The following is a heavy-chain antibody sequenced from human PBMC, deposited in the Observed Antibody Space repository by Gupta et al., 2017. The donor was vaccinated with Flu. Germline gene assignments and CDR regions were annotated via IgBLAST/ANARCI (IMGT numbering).Heavy chain of an antibody. CDR1: GYTFTGYY. J-gene: IGHJ6*02. Sequence: QVQLVQSGAEVKKPGASVKVSCKASGYTFTGYYMHWVRQAPGQGLEWMGWINPNRGGTNYAQKFQGRVTMTRDTSISTAYMELSRLRSDDTAVYYCARASSGWLLGNYYYYGMDVWGQGTTVTVSS. CDR2: INPNRGGT. D-gene: IGHD6-19*01. CDR3: ARASSGWLLGNYYYYGMDV. V-gene: IGHV1-2*02.